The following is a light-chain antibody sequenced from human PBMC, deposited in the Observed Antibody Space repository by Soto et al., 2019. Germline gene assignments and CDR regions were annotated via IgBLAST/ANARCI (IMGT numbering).Light chain of an antibody. CDR1: DIGSKT. CDR3: QVWDDTSDHVV. CDR2: YDR. J-gene: IGLJ2*01. V-gene: IGLV3-21*04. Sequence: SYELTQPPSVSVAPGQTARINCGGSDIGSKTVHWFQVKPGQAPVLVIFYDRNRASGIPERFSASNSGNTATLTISRVEAGDEADYFCQVWDDTSDHVVFGGGTKLTVL.